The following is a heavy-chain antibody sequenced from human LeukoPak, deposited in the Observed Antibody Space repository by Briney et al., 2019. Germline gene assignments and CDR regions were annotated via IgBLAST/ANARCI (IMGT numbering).Heavy chain of an antibody. Sequence: SGGSLRLSCAASGFTFGSYGMHWVRQAPGKGLEWVAHLRYDGSTKWYADPVQGRFTISRDNFRNTLHLQMDSLRPEDTAVYYCAKDLDGYGSFDIWGLGTLVTVSS. CDR3: AKDLDGYGSFDI. D-gene: IGHD5-24*01. V-gene: IGHV3-30*02. J-gene: IGHJ3*02. CDR2: LRYDGSTK. CDR1: GFTFGSYG.